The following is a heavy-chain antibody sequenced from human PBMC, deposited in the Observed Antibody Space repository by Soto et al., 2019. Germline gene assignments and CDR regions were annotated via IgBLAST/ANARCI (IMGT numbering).Heavy chain of an antibody. V-gene: IGHV3-74*03. CDR3: ATAEVDY. CDR1: GFTFGDYW. Sequence: GSLRLSCAASGFTFGDYWMHWVRQPPGKGPEWVSRMTGDGRTTQYADSVKGRFTASRDNAKSTLYLQMNSLRAEDTAVYYCATAEVDYWGPGTLVTVSS. CDR2: MTGDGRTT. J-gene: IGHJ4*02.